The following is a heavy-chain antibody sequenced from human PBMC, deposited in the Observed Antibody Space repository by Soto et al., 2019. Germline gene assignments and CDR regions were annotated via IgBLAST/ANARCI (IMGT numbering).Heavy chain of an antibody. CDR3: ARSLTRNYYYDSSGYHGAFDI. CDR1: GFTFSDYY. CDR2: ISSSSSYT. J-gene: IGHJ3*02. Sequence: GGSLRLSCAASGFTFSDYYMSWIRQAPGKGLEWVSYISSSSSYTYYADSVKGRFTISRDNAKNSLYLHMNSLRAEDTAVYYCARSLTRNYYYDSSGYHGAFDIWGQGTMVTVSS. D-gene: IGHD3-22*01. V-gene: IGHV3-11*06.